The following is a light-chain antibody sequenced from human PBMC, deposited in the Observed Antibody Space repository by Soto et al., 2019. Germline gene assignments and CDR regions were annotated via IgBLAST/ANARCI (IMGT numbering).Light chain of an antibody. J-gene: IGKJ2*01. Sequence: EIVMTQSPDTLSVSPGERATLSCRASQSVSTNLAWYQQKPGQAPRLLIYGASTRATGIPARFSGSGSGTEFTLTISTLQSEDFAVYHCQQYNNWTYTFGQGTNLEIK. CDR2: GAS. CDR1: QSVSTN. V-gene: IGKV3-15*01. CDR3: QQYNNWTYT.